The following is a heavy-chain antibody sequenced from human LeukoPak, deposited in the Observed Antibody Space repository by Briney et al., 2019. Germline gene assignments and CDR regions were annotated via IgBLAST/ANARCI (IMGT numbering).Heavy chain of an antibody. CDR3: TRVGYIDEGIDY. Sequence: GGSLGLSCVASGFPFSSYWMTWVRQAPGKGLEWVANIKQDGSKKSYVDSVKGRFTISRDNAKNSLYLQMNSLRAEDTAIYYCTRVGYIDEGIDYWGQGTLVTVSS. V-gene: IGHV3-7*04. D-gene: IGHD5-24*01. CDR2: IKQDGSKK. J-gene: IGHJ4*02. CDR1: GFPFSSYW.